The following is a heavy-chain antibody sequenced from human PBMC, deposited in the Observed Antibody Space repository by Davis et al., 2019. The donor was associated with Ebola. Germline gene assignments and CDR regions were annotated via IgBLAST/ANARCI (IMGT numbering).Heavy chain of an antibody. D-gene: IGHD3-3*01. Sequence: GESLKISCAASGFTFSNAWMSWVRQAPGKGLEWVGRIKSKTDGGTTDYAAPVKGRFTISRDDSKNTLYLQMNSLKTEDTAVYYCTTRTITIFGVVITEIDYWGQGTLVTVSS. V-gene: IGHV3-15*01. CDR3: TTRTITIFGVVITEIDY. CDR1: GFTFSNAW. J-gene: IGHJ4*02. CDR2: IKSKTDGGTT.